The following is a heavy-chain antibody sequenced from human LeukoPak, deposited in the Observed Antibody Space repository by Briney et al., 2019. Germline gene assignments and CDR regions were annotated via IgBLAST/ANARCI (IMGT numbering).Heavy chain of an antibody. CDR3: AKDGGLWVSAHWGDS. D-gene: IGHD7-27*01. CDR1: GFTFRSHA. J-gene: IGHJ4*02. CDR2: ITTSDGNT. V-gene: IGHV3-23*01. Sequence: GGSLRLSCVGSGFTFRSHAMSWVRQAPGKGLEWVSTITTSDGNTYYADSVKGRFTVSRDNSKNTLFLQMNNLRAEDTAVYYCAKDGGLWVSAHWGDSWGRGTLVTVSS.